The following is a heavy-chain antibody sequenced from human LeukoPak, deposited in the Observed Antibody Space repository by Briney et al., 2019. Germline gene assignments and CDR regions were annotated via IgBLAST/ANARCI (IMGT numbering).Heavy chain of an antibody. Sequence: GGSLRLSCAASGFTVSSNYMSWVRQAPGKGLEWVSVIYSGDNTYYADSVRGRFTISRDSSKNTLYLQMNSLRAEDTAVYYCARGPYYFDYWGQGTLVTVSS. CDR3: ARGPYYFDY. CDR2: IYSGDNT. CDR1: GFTVSSNY. J-gene: IGHJ4*02. V-gene: IGHV3-53*01.